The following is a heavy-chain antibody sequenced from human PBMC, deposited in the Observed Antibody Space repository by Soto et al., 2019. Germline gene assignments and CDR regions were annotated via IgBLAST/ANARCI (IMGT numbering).Heavy chain of an antibody. V-gene: IGHV3-30-3*01. J-gene: IGHJ6*02. CDR1: GFTFSSYA. Sequence: VQLLESGGGLEQPGGSLRLSCAASGFTFSSYAMHWVRQAPGKGLEWVAVISYDGSNKYYADSVKGRFTISRDNSKNTLYLQMNSLRAEDTAVYYCARQSYYYGMDVWGQGTTVTVSS. CDR3: ARQSYYYGMDV. CDR2: ISYDGSNK.